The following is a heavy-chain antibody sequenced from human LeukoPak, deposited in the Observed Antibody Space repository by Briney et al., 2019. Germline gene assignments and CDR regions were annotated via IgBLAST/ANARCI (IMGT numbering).Heavy chain of an antibody. Sequence: SQTLSLTCGISGDNVSSNRVSWNWVRQSPSRGLEWLGRTYYRSKWSSGYAESVKSRLTVSPDTSKNQFSLQLRSVTPEDTAVYYCARSQTGGTFDYWGQGALVTVSS. CDR1: GDNVSSNRVS. J-gene: IGHJ4*02. D-gene: IGHD1-26*01. V-gene: IGHV6-1*01. CDR3: ARSQTGGTFDY. CDR2: TYYRSKWSS.